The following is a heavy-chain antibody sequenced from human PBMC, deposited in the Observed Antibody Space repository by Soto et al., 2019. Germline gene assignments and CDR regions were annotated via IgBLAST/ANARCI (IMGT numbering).Heavy chain of an antibody. CDR1: GYIFTTYG. D-gene: IGHD3-10*01. Sequence: VHLVQSGAEVKKPGASVKVSCKASGYIFTTYGISWVRQAPGQGLEWMGWISAYNGNTNYAQKFQGRVTMTTDASTNTAYRELRSLRSDDTAVYYCARFAMVRPNDYWGQGTLVTVSS. J-gene: IGHJ4*02. CDR3: ARFAMVRPNDY. V-gene: IGHV1-18*01. CDR2: ISAYNGNT.